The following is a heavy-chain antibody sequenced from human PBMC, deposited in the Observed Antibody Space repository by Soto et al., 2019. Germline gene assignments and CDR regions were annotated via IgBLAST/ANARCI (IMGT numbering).Heavy chain of an antibody. V-gene: IGHV4-59*08. CDR3: VRQPNRPMAGDD. CDR1: GGSISSYY. D-gene: IGHD2-8*01. CDR2: IYYSGST. Sequence: PSETLSLTCTVSGGSISSYYWSWIRQPPGKGLEWIGYIYYSGSTNYNPSLKSRVTISVDTSKNQFSLDLTSVTASDTAIYYCVRQPNRPMAGDDWGQGTLVTVSS. J-gene: IGHJ4*02.